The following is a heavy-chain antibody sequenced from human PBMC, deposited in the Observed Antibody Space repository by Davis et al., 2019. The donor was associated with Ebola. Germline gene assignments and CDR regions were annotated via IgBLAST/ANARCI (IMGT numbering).Heavy chain of an antibody. V-gene: IGHV3-11*04. J-gene: IGHJ5*02. Sequence: PGGSLRLSCAASGFTFSDYYMSWIRQAPGKGLEWVSYISSTGSTKKYADSVKGRFTISRDNAKNSLNLQMNSLRAEDTAVYYCARVAYGDSWRWFDPWGQGTLVTVSS. D-gene: IGHD4-17*01. CDR1: GFTFSDYY. CDR3: ARVAYGDSWRWFDP. CDR2: ISSTGSTK.